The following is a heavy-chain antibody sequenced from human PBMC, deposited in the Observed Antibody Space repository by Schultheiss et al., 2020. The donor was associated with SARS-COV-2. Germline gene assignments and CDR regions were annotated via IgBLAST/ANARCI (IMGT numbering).Heavy chain of an antibody. D-gene: IGHD6-13*01. Sequence: SETLSLTCAVYGGSFSGYYWSWIRQPPGKGLEWIGSIHHSGSTYYKPSLKSRVTISVDTSKNQFSLKLSSVTAADTAVYYCARHKQGAAPGPIDYWGQGTLVTVSS. CDR3: ARHKQGAAPGPIDY. J-gene: IGHJ4*02. CDR2: IHHSGST. CDR1: GGSFSGYY. V-gene: IGHV4-34*01.